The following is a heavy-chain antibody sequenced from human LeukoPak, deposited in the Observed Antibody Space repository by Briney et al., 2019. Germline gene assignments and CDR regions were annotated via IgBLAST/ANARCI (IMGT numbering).Heavy chain of an antibody. D-gene: IGHD3-22*01. CDR3: ASRVIANPW. V-gene: IGHV4-38-2*01. CDR2: IYHTGNT. Sequence: PSETLSLTCAVSGYSISTAYYWGWIRQPPGKGLEWIGSIYHTGNTYYNPSLRSRVTISVDTSKNHFSLKLSSVTAADTAVYYCASRVIANPWWGQGTLVTVSS. J-gene: IGHJ4*02. CDR1: GYSISTAYY.